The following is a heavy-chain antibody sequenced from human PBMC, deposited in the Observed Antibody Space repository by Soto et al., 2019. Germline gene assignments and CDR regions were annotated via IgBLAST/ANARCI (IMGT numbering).Heavy chain of an antibody. CDR3: ARGQRAPVYAMQRRGGGFIDY. D-gene: IGHD2-8*01. V-gene: IGHV4-34*01. CDR2: INHSGST. CDR1: GGSFSGYY. J-gene: IGHJ4*02. Sequence: QVQLQQWGAGLLKPSETLSLTCAVYGGSFSGYYWSWIRQPPGKGLEWIGEINHSGSTNYNPSLKSRVTISVDTSKNQFSLRLRSVAAADTAVYFCARGQRAPVYAMQRRGGGFIDYWGQGTLVTVSS.